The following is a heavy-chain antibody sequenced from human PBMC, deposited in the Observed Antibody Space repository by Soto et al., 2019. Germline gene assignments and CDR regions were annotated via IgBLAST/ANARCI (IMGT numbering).Heavy chain of an antibody. Sequence: PXGSLKLSCSASGFTFSSYSMSWVRQAPGKGLEWVSGFRTSGDGGTTYYADSVKGRFTISRDNSKNMLFLQMNSLRAEDTAIYYCAKKVNSGPGSQYFDYWGQGHLVTVSS. CDR1: GFTFSSYS. V-gene: IGHV3-23*01. CDR3: AKKVNSGPGSQYFDY. J-gene: IGHJ4*02. D-gene: IGHD3-10*01. CDR2: FRTSGDGGTT.